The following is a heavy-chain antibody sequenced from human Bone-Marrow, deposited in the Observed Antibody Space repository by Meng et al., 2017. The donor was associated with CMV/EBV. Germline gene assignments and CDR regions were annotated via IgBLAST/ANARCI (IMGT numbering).Heavy chain of an antibody. J-gene: IGHJ4*02. CDR2: IYYSGST. Sequence: SETLSLTCTVSGGSVSSGSYYWSWIRQPPGKGLEWIGSIYYSGSTYYNPSLKSRVTISVDTSKNQFSLKLSSVTAADTAVYYCARRGVEVNFDYWGQGTLVTVSS. D-gene: IGHD5-24*01. CDR3: ARRGVEVNFDY. V-gene: IGHV4-39*01. CDR1: GGSVSSGSYY.